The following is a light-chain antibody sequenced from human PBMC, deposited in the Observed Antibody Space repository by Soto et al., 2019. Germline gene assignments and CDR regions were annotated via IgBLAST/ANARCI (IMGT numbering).Light chain of an antibody. CDR3: GTWDSSLTAVV. V-gene: IGLV1-51*01. CDR1: NSNIGNNF. Sequence: QSVLTQPPSVSAAPGQTVTISCSGSNSNIGNNFVSWYQQLPGTAPKLLIYDNTERPSGIPDRFSGSKSGTSATLGITGLQTGDDADYYCGTWDSSLTAVVFGGGTKLTVL. CDR2: DNT. J-gene: IGLJ2*01.